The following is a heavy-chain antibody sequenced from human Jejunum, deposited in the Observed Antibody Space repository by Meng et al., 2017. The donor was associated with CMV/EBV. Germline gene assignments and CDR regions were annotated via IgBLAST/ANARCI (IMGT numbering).Heavy chain of an antibody. J-gene: IGHJ4*02. CDR3: ARDLWEGFDY. CDR1: GFTVTSNY. D-gene: IGHD1-26*01. V-gene: IGHV3-53*01. CDR2: IYRGSNT. Sequence: SCAASGFTVTSNYMTWVRQAPGKGLEWVSGIYRGSNTYDADSVKGRFTISRDNAKNSLYLQMNSLRAEDTAVYYCARDLWEGFDYWGQGTLVTVSS.